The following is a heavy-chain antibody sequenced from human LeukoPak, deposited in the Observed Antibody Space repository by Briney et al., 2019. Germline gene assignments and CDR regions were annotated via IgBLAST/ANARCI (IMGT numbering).Heavy chain of an antibody. V-gene: IGHV3-74*03. CDR2: IFRDDSSI. CDR3: VRSYGY. CDR1: GFTFSNYW. Sequence: GGSLRLSCAASGFTFSNYWMHWVRQAPGKGLVWVSRIFRDDSSISYADSVRGRFTISRDNAKNTLYLQMNSLRADDTAVYYCVRSYGYWGQGTMVIVSS. J-gene: IGHJ4*02. D-gene: IGHD2-8*01.